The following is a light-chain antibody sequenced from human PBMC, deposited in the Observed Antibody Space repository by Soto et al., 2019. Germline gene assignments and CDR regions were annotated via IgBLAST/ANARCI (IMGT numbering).Light chain of an antibody. CDR3: LQYYKSYT. V-gene: IGKV4-1*01. CDR2: WAS. Sequence: DIVMTQSPDALAVSLGERATINCKSSQNILYSPNNKNYLAWYQQKPGQPPTLLIYWASTRQSGVPDRFSGSGCGTDFTLTISSLQAEDVSVYYCLQYYKSYTFGQGTKLEIK. J-gene: IGKJ2*01. CDR1: QNILYSPNNKNY.